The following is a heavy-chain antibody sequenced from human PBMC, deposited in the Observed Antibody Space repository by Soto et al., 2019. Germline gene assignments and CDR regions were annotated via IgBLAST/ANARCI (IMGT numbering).Heavy chain of an antibody. CDR2: MYHNGGS. J-gene: IGHJ4*02. V-gene: IGHV4-4*02. CDR3: TCCGHDYKIDN. Sequence: QVQLQESGPGLVKPSETLSLTCAVSGASISSRTWWTWVRQSPGKGLEWIGEMYHNGGSNYNPSLKSRVAISTDTSKNQFSLTLTSVTAAHTAMYYCTCCGHDYKIDNWGQGSLVTVSS. D-gene: IGHD2-21*01. CDR1: GASISSRTW.